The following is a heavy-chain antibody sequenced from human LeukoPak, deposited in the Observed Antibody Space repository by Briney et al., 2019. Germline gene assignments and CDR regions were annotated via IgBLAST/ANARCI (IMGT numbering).Heavy chain of an antibody. V-gene: IGHV3-21*01. CDR1: GFTFSSYS. CDR2: ISSSSSYI. Sequence: GGSLRLSCAASGFTFSSYSMNWVRQAPGKGLEWVSSISSSSSYIYYADSVKGRFTISRDNAKNSLYLQMNSLRAEDTAVYYCARVITMVRGVILNYYYYMDVWGKGTTVTVSS. D-gene: IGHD3-10*01. J-gene: IGHJ6*03. CDR3: ARVITMVRGVILNYYYYMDV.